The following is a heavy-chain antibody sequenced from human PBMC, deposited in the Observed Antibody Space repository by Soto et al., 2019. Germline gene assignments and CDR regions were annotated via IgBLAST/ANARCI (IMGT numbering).Heavy chain of an antibody. CDR2: IYYSGST. V-gene: IGHV4-59*12. Sequence: SETLSLACTVSGGSIRSYYWSWIRQPPGKGLEWIGYIYYSGSTNYNPSLKSRVTISVDTSKNQFSLKLSSVTAADTAVYYCARGVIHWGQGTLVTVSS. CDR1: GGSIRSYY. D-gene: IGHD2-21*01. J-gene: IGHJ4*02. CDR3: ARGVIH.